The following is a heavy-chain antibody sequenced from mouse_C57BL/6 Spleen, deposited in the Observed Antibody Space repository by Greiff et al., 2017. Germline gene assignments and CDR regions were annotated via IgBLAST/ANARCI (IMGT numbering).Heavy chain of an antibody. CDR2: IDPSDSYT. CDR3: ARSGNSNYSAWFAY. D-gene: IGHD2-5*01. Sequence: QVQLQQPGAELVMPGASVKLSCKASGYTFTSYWMHWVKQRPGQGLEWIGEIDPSDSYTNYNQKFKGKSTLTVDKSSSTAYMQLSSLTSEDSAVYYCARSGNSNYSAWFAYWGQGTLVTVSA. V-gene: IGHV1-69*01. J-gene: IGHJ3*01. CDR1: GYTFTSYW.